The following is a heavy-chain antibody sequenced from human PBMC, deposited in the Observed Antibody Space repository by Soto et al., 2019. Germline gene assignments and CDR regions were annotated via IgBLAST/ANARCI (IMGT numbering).Heavy chain of an antibody. D-gene: IGHD2-21*01. Sequence: GGSLRLSCAASGFTFSDYYMSWIRQAPGQGPEWLSGINSDGTISSYADSVKGRFTISRDNARNTLSLQMNSLRADDTAVYYCARLSGDHSAFFSYGMDAWGQGTTVTVSS. V-gene: IGHV3-74*01. CDR1: GFTFSDYY. CDR3: ARLSGDHSAFFSYGMDA. CDR2: INSDGTIS. J-gene: IGHJ6*02.